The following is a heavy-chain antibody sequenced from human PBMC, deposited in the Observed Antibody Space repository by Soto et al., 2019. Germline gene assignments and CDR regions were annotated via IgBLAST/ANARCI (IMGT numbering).Heavy chain of an antibody. Sequence: EVQLLESGGGLVQPGESLRLSCAASGFTFSNFAMSWVRQAPGKGLEWVSTISGSYGTTYYADSVKGRFTISRDDSKNTLFLQMNSLRAGDTAIYYCAKRVVPSAVSGGFDYWGQGTLVTVSS. D-gene: IGHD2-2*01. CDR2: ISGSYGTT. J-gene: IGHJ4*02. CDR1: GFTFSNFA. CDR3: AKRVVPSAVSGGFDY. V-gene: IGHV3-23*01.